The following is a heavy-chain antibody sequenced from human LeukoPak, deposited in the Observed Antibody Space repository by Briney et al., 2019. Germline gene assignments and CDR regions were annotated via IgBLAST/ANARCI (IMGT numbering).Heavy chain of an antibody. J-gene: IGHJ6*02. Sequence: GRSLRLSCAASGFTFDDYAMHWVRQAPGKGLEWVSGISWNSGGIGYADSVKGRFTISRDNAKNSLYLQMNSLRAEDTALYYCARVSGYYFYYYDMDVWGQGTTVTVSS. CDR1: GFTFDDYA. CDR2: ISWNSGGI. CDR3: ARVSGYYFYYYDMDV. V-gene: IGHV3-9*01. D-gene: IGHD3-22*01.